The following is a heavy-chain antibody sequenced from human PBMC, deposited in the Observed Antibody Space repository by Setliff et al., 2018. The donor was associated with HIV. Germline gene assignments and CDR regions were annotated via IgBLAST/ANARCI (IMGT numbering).Heavy chain of an antibody. Sequence: SETLSLTCTVSGGSISSGSFYWNWIRQHPGKGLEWVGYIYSSGSTYYNPSLKSRVTISVDTSKNQFSLKLNSVTAADTAMYYCARDPTTGVDYWGQGTLVTVSS. D-gene: IGHD4-4*01. CDR2: IYSSGST. CDR1: GGSISSGSFY. CDR3: ARDPTTGVDY. J-gene: IGHJ4*02. V-gene: IGHV4-31*03.